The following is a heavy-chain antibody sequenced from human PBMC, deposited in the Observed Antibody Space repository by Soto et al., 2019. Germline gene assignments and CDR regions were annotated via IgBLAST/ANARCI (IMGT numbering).Heavy chain of an antibody. V-gene: IGHV1-18*01. CDR1: GYTLSNYG. Sequence: GASVKVSCKASGYTLSNYGISWVRQAPGQGLEWLGWISSYNGKTQYSQRLQGRVSVTMETSTTTAYMELRNLRSDDTAIYYCARDGALAAFYFDPWGQGTLVTVSS. J-gene: IGHJ4*02. CDR2: ISSYNGKT. D-gene: IGHD6-19*01. CDR3: ARDGALAAFYFDP.